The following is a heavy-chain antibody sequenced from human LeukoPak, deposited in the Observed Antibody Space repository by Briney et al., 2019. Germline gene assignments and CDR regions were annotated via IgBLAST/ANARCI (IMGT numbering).Heavy chain of an antibody. D-gene: IGHD6-19*01. CDR2: ISSSSSYI. J-gene: IGHJ4*02. V-gene: IGHV3-21*01. CDR3: ARGDNSGWRNVYYFDY. Sequence: GGSLRLSCAASGFTFSSYAMSWVRQAPGKGLEWVSSISSSSSYIYYADSVKGRFTISRDNTKNSLYLQMNSLRAEDTAVYYCARGDNSGWRNVYYFDYWGQGTLVTVSS. CDR1: GFTFSSYA.